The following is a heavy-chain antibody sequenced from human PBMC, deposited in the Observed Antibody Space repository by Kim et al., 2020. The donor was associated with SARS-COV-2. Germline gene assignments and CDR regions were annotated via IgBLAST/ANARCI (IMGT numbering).Heavy chain of an antibody. V-gene: IGHV3-30*18. D-gene: IGHD6-19*01. CDR1: GFTFSSYG. CDR3: AKGEFGGWYNTSTFDY. Sequence: GGSLRLSCAASGFTFSSYGMHWVRQAPGKGLEWVAVISYDGSNKYYADSVKGRFTISRDNSKNTLYLQMNSLRAEDTAVYYCAKGEFGGWYNTSTFDYWGQGTLVTVSS. J-gene: IGHJ4*02. CDR2: ISYDGSNK.